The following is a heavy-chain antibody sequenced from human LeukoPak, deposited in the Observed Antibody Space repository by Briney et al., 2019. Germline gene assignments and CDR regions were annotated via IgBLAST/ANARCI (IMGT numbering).Heavy chain of an antibody. CDR2: INPKSGVT. V-gene: IGHV1-2*02. Sequence: ASVKVSCKAFEYTFTDYYMHWVRQAPGQGLEWLGWINPKSGVTNYAQKFQGRVTMTRDPSISSAYMELNSLRSDDTAVYYCARDAWLVGATNLYYFDHWGQGTLVTVSS. D-gene: IGHD1-26*01. CDR3: ARDAWLVGATNLYYFDH. J-gene: IGHJ4*02. CDR1: EYTFTDYY.